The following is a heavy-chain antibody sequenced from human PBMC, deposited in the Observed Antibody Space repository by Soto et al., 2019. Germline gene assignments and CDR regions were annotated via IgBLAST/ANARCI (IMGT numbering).Heavy chain of an antibody. D-gene: IGHD3-10*01. CDR3: ARRELLHNYYYYMDV. V-gene: IGHV1-8*01. Sequence: QVQLVQSGAEVKKPGASVKVSCKASGYTFTSYDINWVRQATGQGLEWMGWMNPNSGNTGYAQKLQGRVTMTRNTSIITAYMELRSLRSEDTAAYYCARRELLHNYYYYMDVWGKGPTVTVSS. CDR2: MNPNSGNT. CDR1: GYTFTSYD. J-gene: IGHJ6*03.